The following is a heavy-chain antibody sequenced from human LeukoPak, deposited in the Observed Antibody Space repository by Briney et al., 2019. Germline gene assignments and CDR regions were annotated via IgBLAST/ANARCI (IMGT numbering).Heavy chain of an antibody. Sequence: GGSLRLSCAASGFTFSSYAMSWVRQAPGKGLEWVSAISGSGGSTYYADSVKGRFTISRDNSKNTLYLQMHSLRPEDTAVYYCAGGTTHYYYYYMDVWGKGTTVTVSS. CDR1: GFTFSSYA. D-gene: IGHD1-7*01. J-gene: IGHJ6*03. V-gene: IGHV3-23*01. CDR2: ISGSGGST. CDR3: AGGTTHYYYYYMDV.